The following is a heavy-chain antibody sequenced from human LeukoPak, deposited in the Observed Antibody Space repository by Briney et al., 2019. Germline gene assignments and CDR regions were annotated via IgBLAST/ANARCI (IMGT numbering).Heavy chain of an antibody. Sequence: SGGSLRLSCAASGFTFSSYWMSWVRQAPGKGLEWVANIKQDGSEKYYVDSVKGRFTISRDNAKNSLYLQMNSLRAEDTAVYYCARDYSSGWYGYYYYYGMDVWGQGTTVTVSS. J-gene: IGHJ6*02. V-gene: IGHV3-7*01. CDR3: ARDYSSGWYGYYYYYGMDV. CDR2: IKQDGSEK. D-gene: IGHD6-19*01. CDR1: GFTFSSYW.